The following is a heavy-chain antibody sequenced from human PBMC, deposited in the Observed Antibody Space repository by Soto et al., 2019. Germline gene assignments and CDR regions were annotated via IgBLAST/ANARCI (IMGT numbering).Heavy chain of an antibody. CDR2: ISTYNGDT. D-gene: IGHD2-8*01. V-gene: IGHV1-18*01. CDR3: ARDPYNVLMVNAPNLYGMDV. J-gene: IGHJ6*02. CDR1: GYTFTTYD. Sequence: QVQLVQSGAEVKKPGASVKVSCKASGYTFTTYDIRWVRQAPGQGLEWMGRISTYNGDTNYPQSLQGRLTMTTDTSTNTAYMELRSLRSDDTAVYYCARDPYNVLMVNAPNLYGMDVWGQGTTVTVSS.